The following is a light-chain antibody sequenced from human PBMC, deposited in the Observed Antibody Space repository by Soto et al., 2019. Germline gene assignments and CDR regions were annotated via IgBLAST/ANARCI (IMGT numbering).Light chain of an antibody. J-gene: IGLJ1*01. CDR2: DVS. CDR3: SSYTSYTSYV. V-gene: IGLV2-14*01. CDR1: SSDVGGYKY. Sequence: ALTQPASVSGSPGQSIAISCTGTSSDVGGYKYVSWYQQYPGKAPKLMIYDVSNRPSGVPDRFSGSKSGNTASLTISGLQSEDEADYYCSSYTSYTSYVFGTGTKVTVL.